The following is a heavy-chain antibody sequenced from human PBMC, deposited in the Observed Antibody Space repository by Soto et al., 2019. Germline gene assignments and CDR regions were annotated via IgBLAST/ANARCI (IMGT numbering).Heavy chain of an antibody. D-gene: IGHD2-8*01. CDR3: AKDSPGRTGRMVY. J-gene: IGHJ4*02. V-gene: IGHV3-30*18. Sequence: GGSLRLSCAASGFTFSSYGMHWVRQAPGKGLEWVAVISYDGSNKYYADSVKGRFTISRDNSKNTLYLQMNSLRAEDTAVYYCAKDSPGRTGRMVYWGRGTLVTVSS. CDR2: ISYDGSNK. CDR1: GFTFSSYG.